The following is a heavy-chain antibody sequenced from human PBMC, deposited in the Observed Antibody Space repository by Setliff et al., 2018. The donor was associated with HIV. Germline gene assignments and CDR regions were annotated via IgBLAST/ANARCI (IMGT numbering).Heavy chain of an antibody. V-gene: IGHV3-23*03. D-gene: IGHD6-6*01. CDR3: ARDRAFMAARPSWFDP. CDR1: GFTFNNYA. Sequence: PGGSLRLSCAASGFTFNNYAMTWVRQAPGKGLEWVSVIYGGANITYYADSVKGRFTISRDNAKNSLILDMNSPKGDDTAVYYCARDRAFMAARPSWFDPWGQGTLVTVSS. CDR2: IYGGANIT. J-gene: IGHJ5*02.